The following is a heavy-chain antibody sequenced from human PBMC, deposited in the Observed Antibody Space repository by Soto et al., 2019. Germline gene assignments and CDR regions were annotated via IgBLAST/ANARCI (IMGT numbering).Heavy chain of an antibody. CDR3: AIDLSWGTNWYYYMDV. D-gene: IGHD7-27*01. V-gene: IGHV3-48*01. Sequence: EVQLVESGGGLVQPGGSLRLSCATSGFILSDCAMNWVRQAPGKGLEWVSYISSSSSVIDYADSVKGRFTVSRDNARNSLSLQMSSLRAEDTAVYYCAIDLSWGTNWYYYMDVWGKGTTVTFSS. CDR2: ISSSSSVI. CDR1: GFILSDCA. J-gene: IGHJ6*03.